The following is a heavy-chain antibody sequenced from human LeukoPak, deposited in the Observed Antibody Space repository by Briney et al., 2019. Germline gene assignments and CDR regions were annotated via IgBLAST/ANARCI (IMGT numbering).Heavy chain of an antibody. D-gene: IGHD4-11*01. CDR1: GGSIGSSYYY. V-gene: IGHV4-39*02. J-gene: IGHJ4*02. Sequence: SETLSLTCTVSGGSIGSSYYYWGWIRQPPGKGLEWIGSIYDSGSTYYNPSLKSRVTISVDTSKNQFSLKLNSVTAADTAVYYCVRDYSNFVQGDWGQGTLVTVSS. CDR2: IYDSGST. CDR3: VRDYSNFVQGD.